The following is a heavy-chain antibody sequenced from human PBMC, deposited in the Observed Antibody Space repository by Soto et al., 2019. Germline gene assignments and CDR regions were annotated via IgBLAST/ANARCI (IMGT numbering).Heavy chain of an antibody. J-gene: IGHJ4*02. CDR1: GGSISGRGCY. CDR3: ARHAEAVVPQDGRFDY. V-gene: IGHV4-39*01. CDR2: IYYTGST. Sequence: SETLSLTCTVSGGSISGRGCYWGWIRQPPGKGLEWIGSIYYTGSTYDNPSLKSRVTISVDASKNQFSLKLSSVTAADTAVYYCARHAEAVVPQDGRFDYWGQGTLVTVSS. D-gene: IGHD2-2*01.